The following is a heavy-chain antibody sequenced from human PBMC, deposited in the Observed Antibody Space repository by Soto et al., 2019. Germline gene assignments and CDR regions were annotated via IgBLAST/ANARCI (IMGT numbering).Heavy chain of an antibody. D-gene: IGHD3-22*01. CDR3: ARVFLGDYYVSKSPYYYGMDV. J-gene: IGHJ6*02. Sequence: ASVKVSCKASGYTFTDYYMHWVRQAPGQGLEWMGWINPNSGGTNYAQKFQGRVTMTRDTSISTAYMELSRLRSDDTAVYYCARVFLGDYYVSKSPYYYGMDVWGQGTTVTVSS. CDR1: GYTFTDYY. V-gene: IGHV1-2*02. CDR2: INPNSGGT.